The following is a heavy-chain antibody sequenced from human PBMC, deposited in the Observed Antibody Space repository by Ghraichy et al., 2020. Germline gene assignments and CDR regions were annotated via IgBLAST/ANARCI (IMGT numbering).Heavy chain of an antibody. CDR3: ARESVFLGYCSSTSCSPPYYYYYYGMDV. Sequence: ASVKVSCKASGYTFTSYDINWVRQATGQGLEWMGWMNPNSGNTGYAQKFQGRVTMTMNTSISTAYMELSSLRSEDTAVYYCARESVFLGYCSSTSCSPPYYYYYYGMDVWGQGTTVTVSS. CDR1: GYTFTSYD. D-gene: IGHD2-2*01. J-gene: IGHJ6*02. V-gene: IGHV1-8*01. CDR2: MNPNSGNT.